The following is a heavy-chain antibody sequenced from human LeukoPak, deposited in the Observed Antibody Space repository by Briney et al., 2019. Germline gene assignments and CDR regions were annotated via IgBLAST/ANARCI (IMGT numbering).Heavy chain of an antibody. Sequence: ASVKVSCKASGYIFTNYYIHWVRQAPGQGLEWMGIINLSGGTTIYAQNFQGRVTMTRDMSTSTVYMELSSLRSEDTAIFYCARSEIYGDYGGLDFRGQGTLVTASS. CDR3: ARSEIYGDYGGLDF. CDR2: INLSGGTT. J-gene: IGHJ4*02. CDR1: GYIFTNYY. D-gene: IGHD4-17*01. V-gene: IGHV1-46*01.